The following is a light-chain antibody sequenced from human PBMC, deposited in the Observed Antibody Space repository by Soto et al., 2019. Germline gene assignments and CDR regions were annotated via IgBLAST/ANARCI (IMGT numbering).Light chain of an antibody. CDR1: QSVSSY. CDR3: QQYDSSPMNT. Sequence: EIVLTQSPATLSLSPGERATLSCRASQSVSSYLAWYQQKPGQAPRLLIYGASSRATGIPDRFSGSGSGTGFTLTISRVEPEDFAVYYCQQYDSSPMNTFGQGTKLEIK. V-gene: IGKV3-20*01. CDR2: GAS. J-gene: IGKJ2*01.